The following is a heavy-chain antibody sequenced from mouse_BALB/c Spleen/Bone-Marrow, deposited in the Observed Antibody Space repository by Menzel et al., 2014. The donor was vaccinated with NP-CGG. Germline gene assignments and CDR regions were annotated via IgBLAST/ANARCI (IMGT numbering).Heavy chain of an antibody. J-gene: IGHJ3*01. CDR3: TLYYGSNYWFAY. D-gene: IGHD1-1*01. V-gene: IGHV6-6*02. CDR1: GFTFSNFW. Sequence: EVKVVESGGGLVQPGGSMKLSCVASGFTFSNFWMSWVRQSPEKGLEWVAEIRLKSDNYATHYAESVKGKFTISRGDSKSRLYLQMNSLRTEDTGIYYCTLYYGSNYWFAYWGQGTLVTVSA. CDR2: IRLKSDNYAT.